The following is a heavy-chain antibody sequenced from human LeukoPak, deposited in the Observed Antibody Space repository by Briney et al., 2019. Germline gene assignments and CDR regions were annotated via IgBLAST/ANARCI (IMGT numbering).Heavy chain of an antibody. V-gene: IGHV3-15*01. CDR2: IKSKTDGGTT. Sequence: GGSLRLSCAASGFTFSNAWMSWVRQAPGKGLEWVGRIKSKTDGGTTDYAAPVKGRFAISRDDSKNTLYLQMNSLRAEDTAVYYCAKGPYCSGGSCHAVHFDYWGQGTLVTVSS. J-gene: IGHJ4*02. CDR1: GFTFSNAW. CDR3: AKGPYCSGGSCHAVHFDY. D-gene: IGHD2-15*01.